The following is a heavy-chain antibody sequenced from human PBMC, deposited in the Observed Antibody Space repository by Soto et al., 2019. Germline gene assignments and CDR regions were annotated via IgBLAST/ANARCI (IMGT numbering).Heavy chain of an antibody. J-gene: IGHJ4*02. V-gene: IGHV1-18*01. Sequence: QVQLVQSGAEVKRPGASVKVSCKASGYTFTSYGISWVRQAPGQGLEWMGWISAYNGNTIYAQKRQARVTMTTDTSTSTAYMELRSLRSADTSVYYCARGDDVLLFDSWRQGTLVTVSS. D-gene: IGHD3-10*01. CDR2: ISAYNGNT. CDR3: ARGDDVLLFDS. CDR1: GYTFTSYG.